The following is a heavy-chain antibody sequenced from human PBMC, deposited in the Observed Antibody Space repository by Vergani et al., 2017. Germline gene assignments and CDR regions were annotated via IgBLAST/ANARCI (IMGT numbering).Heavy chain of an antibody. J-gene: IGHJ3*02. D-gene: IGHD2/OR15-2a*01. V-gene: IGHV1-2*04. CDR3: ARVRIENDFRAFDI. CDR1: GYTFTGYY. CDR2: INPNSGGT. Sequence: QVQLVQSGAEVKKPGASVKVSCKASGYTFTGYYMHWVRQAPGQGLEWMGWINPNSGGTNYAQKFQGWVTMTRETSISPAYMELSRLRSDDTAVYYCARVRIENDFRAFDIWGQGSMVTVYS.